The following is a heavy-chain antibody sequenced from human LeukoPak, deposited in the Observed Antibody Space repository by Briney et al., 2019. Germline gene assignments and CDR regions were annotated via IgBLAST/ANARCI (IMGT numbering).Heavy chain of an antibody. CDR1: GGSVTSTNW. V-gene: IGHV4-4*02. CDR3: ARGAVGAVLLGVAEAGMDV. Sequence: SETLSLTCDVSGGSVTSTNWWTWVRQPPGKGLEWIGEVHLDGRTNYNPSLKSRLIMSVDLPENHISLKLTSVTAADTAVYYCARGAVGAVLLGVAEAGMDVWGQGTTVTVSS. J-gene: IGHJ6*02. D-gene: IGHD2-21*01. CDR2: VHLDGRT.